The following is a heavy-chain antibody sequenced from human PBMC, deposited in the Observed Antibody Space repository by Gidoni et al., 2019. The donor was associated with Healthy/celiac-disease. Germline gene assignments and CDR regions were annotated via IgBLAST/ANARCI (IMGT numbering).Heavy chain of an antibody. Sequence: EVQLVESGGGLVPPGGSLRLSCAASGFTVSSNYMSWVRQAPGKGLEWVSVIYSGGSTYYADSVKGRFTISRDNSKNTLYLQMNSLRAEDTAVYYCARDRQQWGDMDVWGQGTTVTVSS. CDR1: GFTVSSNY. CDR2: IYSGGST. D-gene: IGHD6-19*01. V-gene: IGHV3-66*02. CDR3: ARDRQQWGDMDV. J-gene: IGHJ6*02.